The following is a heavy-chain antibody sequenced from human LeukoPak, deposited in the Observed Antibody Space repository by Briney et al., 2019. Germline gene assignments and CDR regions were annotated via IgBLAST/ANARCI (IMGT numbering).Heavy chain of an antibody. J-gene: IGHJ6*03. CDR2: IKQDGSEK. Sequence: GGSLRLSCAASGFTFSRYWMSWVRQAPGKGLEWVANIKQDGSEKYYADSVKGRFTMSRDNAKNSLYLQMNSLRAEDTAVYYCAKDKGRVPAANYYYYYYMDVWGKGTTVTVSS. V-gene: IGHV3-7*01. CDR1: GFTFSRYW. D-gene: IGHD2-2*01. CDR3: AKDKGRVPAANYYYYYYMDV.